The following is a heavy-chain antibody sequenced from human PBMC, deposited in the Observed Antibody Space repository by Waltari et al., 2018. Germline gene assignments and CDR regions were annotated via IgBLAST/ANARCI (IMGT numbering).Heavy chain of an antibody. CDR3: ATGIVGATEYFQH. CDR1: GFTFSSYA. D-gene: IGHD1-26*01. Sequence: EVQLLESGGGLVQPGGSLRLSCAASGFTFSSYAMSWVRQAPGKGLEGVSAISGSGGSTYYADSVKGRFTISRDNSKNTLYLQMNSLRAEDTAVYYCATGIVGATEYFQHWGQGTLVTVSS. V-gene: IGHV3-23*01. J-gene: IGHJ1*01. CDR2: ISGSGGST.